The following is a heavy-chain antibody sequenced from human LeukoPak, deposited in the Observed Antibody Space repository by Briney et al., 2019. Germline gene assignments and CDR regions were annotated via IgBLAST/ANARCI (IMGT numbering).Heavy chain of an antibody. CDR2: ISGSGGNT. CDR1: GFTFNSYG. V-gene: IGHV3-23*01. CDR3: AKVVVPAATSVGRYFDY. Sequence: GGSLRLSCAASGFTFNSYGMSWVRQAPGKGLEWVSAISGSGGNTYYADSVKGRFTISRDNSKNTLYLQMNSLGAEDTAVYYCAKVVVPAATSVGRYFDYWGQGTLVTVSS. J-gene: IGHJ4*02. D-gene: IGHD2-2*01.